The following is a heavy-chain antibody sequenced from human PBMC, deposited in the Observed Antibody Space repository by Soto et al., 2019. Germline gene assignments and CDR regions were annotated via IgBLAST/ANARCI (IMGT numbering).Heavy chain of an antibody. CDR3: AKVKDTFGAYYDTFLDS. D-gene: IGHD3-22*01. CDR2: ASYDGSNK. V-gene: IGHV3-30*18. J-gene: IGHJ4*02. Sequence: GESLKISCAASGFTFSDHGMHWVRQAPGKGLEWVAVASYDGSNKEHADAVKGRFTVSRDNSKNTLYLQMNSLRADDTALYYCAKVKDTFGAYYDTFLDSWGQGTLVTVSS. CDR1: GFTFSDHG.